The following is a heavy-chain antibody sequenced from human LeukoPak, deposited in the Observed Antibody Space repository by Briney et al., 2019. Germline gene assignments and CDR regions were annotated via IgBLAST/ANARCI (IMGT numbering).Heavy chain of an antibody. D-gene: IGHD5-24*01. Sequence: GGFLRLSCAASGFTFSSYAMSWVRQAPGKGLEWVSAISGSGGSTYYADSVKGRFTISRDNSKNTLYLQMNSLRAEDTAVYYCARELMKPNTEMATILGYWGQGTLVTVSS. CDR2: ISGSGGST. J-gene: IGHJ4*02. V-gene: IGHV3-23*01. CDR1: GFTFSSYA. CDR3: ARELMKPNTEMATILGY.